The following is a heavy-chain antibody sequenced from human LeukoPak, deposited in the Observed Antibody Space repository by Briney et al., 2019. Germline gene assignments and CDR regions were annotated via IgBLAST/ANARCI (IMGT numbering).Heavy chain of an antibody. CDR3: AKDQNYGDYVSFDY. V-gene: IGHV3-23*01. CDR1: GFTFSNYG. D-gene: IGHD4-17*01. J-gene: IGHJ4*02. CDR2: ISGSGGST. Sequence: GGSLRLSCAASGFTFSNYGMHWVRQAPGKGLEWVSAISGSGGSTYYADSVKGRFTISRDNSKNTLYLQMNSLRAEDTAVYYCAKDQNYGDYVSFDYWGQGTLVTVSS.